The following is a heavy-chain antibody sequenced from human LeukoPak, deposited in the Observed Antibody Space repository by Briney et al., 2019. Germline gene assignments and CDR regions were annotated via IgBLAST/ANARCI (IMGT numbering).Heavy chain of an antibody. D-gene: IGHD2-21*02. CDR1: GFTFSSYS. V-gene: IGHV3-21*01. Sequence: PGGSLRLSCAASGFTFSSYSMNWVRQAPGKGLEWVSSISSSSSYIYYADSVKGRFTISRDNAKSSLYLQMNSLRAEDTAVYYCARRAYCGGDCYYSDAFDIWGQGTMVTVSS. CDR3: ARRAYCGGDCYYSDAFDI. J-gene: IGHJ3*02. CDR2: ISSSSSYI.